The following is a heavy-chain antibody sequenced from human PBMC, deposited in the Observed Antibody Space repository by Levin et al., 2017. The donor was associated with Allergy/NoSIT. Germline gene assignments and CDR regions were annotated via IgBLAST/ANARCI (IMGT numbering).Heavy chain of an antibody. Sequence: LSLTCAASGFTFSSYWMHWVRHAPGKGLVWVSRINSDGSSVTYADSVKGRFTTSRDNAKNTLYLQTNGLRAEDTAVYCCAGESHSAFDIWGRGTMVTVS. V-gene: IGHV3-74*01. CDR2: INSDGSSV. J-gene: IGHJ3*02. CDR3: AGESHSAFDI. CDR1: GFTFSSYW. D-gene: IGHD5-18*01.